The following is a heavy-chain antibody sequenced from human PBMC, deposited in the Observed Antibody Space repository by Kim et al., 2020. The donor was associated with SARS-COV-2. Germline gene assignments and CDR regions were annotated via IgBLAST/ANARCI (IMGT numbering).Heavy chain of an antibody. CDR1: GGSVSSSTYY. D-gene: IGHD3-22*01. CDR2: IYYSGST. V-gene: IGHV4-39*01. Sequence: SETLSLTCTVSGGSVSSSTYYWGWIRQSPGKGLEWIGSIYYSGSTYYNPSLKSRLTISIDTSKNQFSLKLSSVTAADTAVYYCTRHHDYYDGSPGFTMIDYWGQGTLVTVSS. CDR3: TRHHDYYDGSPGFTMIDY. J-gene: IGHJ4*02.